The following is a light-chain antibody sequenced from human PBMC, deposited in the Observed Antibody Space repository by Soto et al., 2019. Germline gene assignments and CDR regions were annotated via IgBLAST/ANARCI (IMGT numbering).Light chain of an antibody. CDR1: SSDVGSYNL. V-gene: IGLV2-23*01. J-gene: IGLJ1*01. Sequence: QSVLTEPASVSGSAGQSITISCTGTSSDVGSYNLVSWYQQHPGKAPKLTIYEGSKRPSGVSNRFSGSKSGNTASLTISGLQAEDEADYYCCSYAGSSYVFGTGTKVTVL. CDR3: CSYAGSSYV. CDR2: EGS.